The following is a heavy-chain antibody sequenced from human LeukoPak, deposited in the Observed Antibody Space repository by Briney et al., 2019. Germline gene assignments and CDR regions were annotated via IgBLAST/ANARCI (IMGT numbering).Heavy chain of an antibody. Sequence: GGSLRLSCAASGFIFRNYAMCWVRQAPGKGLEWVSFISGNGDSTYFADSVRGRFTISRDNSKNTLYLQMNSLRAEDTAAYYCAKDRPGSFGIWGQGTLVTVSS. V-gene: IGHV3-23*01. D-gene: IGHD7-27*01. CDR1: GFIFRNYA. CDR3: AKDRPGSFGI. J-gene: IGHJ3*02. CDR2: ISGNGDST.